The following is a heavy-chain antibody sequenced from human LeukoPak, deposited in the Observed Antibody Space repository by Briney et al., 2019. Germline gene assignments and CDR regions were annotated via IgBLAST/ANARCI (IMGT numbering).Heavy chain of an antibody. J-gene: IGHJ4*02. CDR2: IGTAGDT. CDR3: ARVRIYYGSSGYLQTAPFDY. V-gene: IGHV3-13*01. D-gene: IGHD3-22*01. CDR1: GFTFSSYD. Sequence: PGGSLRLSCAASGFTFSSYDMHWVRQATGKGLEWVSAIGTAGDTYYPGSVKGRFTISRENAKNSLYLQMNSLRAGDTAVYYCARVRIYYGSSGYLQTAPFDYWGQGTLVTVSS.